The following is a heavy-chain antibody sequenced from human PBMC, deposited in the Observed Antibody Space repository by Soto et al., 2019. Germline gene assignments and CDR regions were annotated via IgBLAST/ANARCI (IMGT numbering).Heavy chain of an antibody. J-gene: IGHJ1*01. V-gene: IGHV1-8*01. Sequence: GTSVEVTWEACGYRLASCARSWVRQAPGQGLKWMGWMNPYTGKAGYAQSVEGRFTVTRENAISTAYMELSSLRSEDTAVYYCAKKKERSGPTYLASGARGPSVTVFS. CDR1: GYRLASCA. CDR3: AKKKERSGPTYLAS. D-gene: IGHD1-26*01. CDR2: MNPYTGKA.